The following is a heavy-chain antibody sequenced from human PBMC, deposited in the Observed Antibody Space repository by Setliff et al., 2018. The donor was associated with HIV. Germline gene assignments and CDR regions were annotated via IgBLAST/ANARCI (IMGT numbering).Heavy chain of an antibody. CDR1: GFTFSNAW. CDR3: TIKYYYSSGPSEDDAFDI. V-gene: IGHV3-15*01. CDR2: IKSELDGGTT. Sequence: PGGSLRLSCAASGFTFSNAWMNWFRQAPGKGLEWLVRIKSELDGGTTDYAAPVKDRFTISRDDSRNTLYLQMNSLKTEDTAVYYCTIKYYYSSGPSEDDAFDIWGQGTMVTVSS. D-gene: IGHD3-10*01. J-gene: IGHJ3*02.